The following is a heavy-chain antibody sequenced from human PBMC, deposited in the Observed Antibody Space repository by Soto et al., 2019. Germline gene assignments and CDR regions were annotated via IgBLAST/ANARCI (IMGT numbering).Heavy chain of an antibody. D-gene: IGHD3-10*01. V-gene: IGHV3-72*01. J-gene: IGHJ4*02. Sequence: EVQLVESGGNLVQPGGSLRLSCAASGFTFSDHYMDWVRQAPGKGLEWVGRIRNKANSSTTNYAATVKGRFTISRDDSKNSLYLQVNSLKTEDTAVYYCTRVKLLGFGVAPRTNERASDYWGQGTLVTDSS. CDR3: TRVKLLGFGVAPRTNERASDY. CDR1: GFTFSDHY. CDR2: IRNKANSSTT.